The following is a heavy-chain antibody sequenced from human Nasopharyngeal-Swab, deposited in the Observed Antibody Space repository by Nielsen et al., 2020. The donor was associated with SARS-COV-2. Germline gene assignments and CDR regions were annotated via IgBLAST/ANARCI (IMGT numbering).Heavy chain of an antibody. Sequence: SETLSLTCDVSGGSIRSSNWWTWVRQPPGKGLEWIGEIYHGGNTNYNPSLKSRVSISVDKSKNQFSLKLTSVTATDTAVYYCARAQRGLAATTFYDYMDVWGKGTTVTVSS. CDR2: IYHGGNT. J-gene: IGHJ6*03. CDR3: ARAQRGLAATTFYDYMDV. D-gene: IGHD2/OR15-2a*01. V-gene: IGHV4-4*02. CDR1: GGSIRSSNW.